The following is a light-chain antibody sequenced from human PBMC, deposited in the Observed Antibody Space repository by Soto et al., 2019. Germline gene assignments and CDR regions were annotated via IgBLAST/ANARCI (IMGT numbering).Light chain of an antibody. J-gene: IGKJ1*01. V-gene: IGKV3-20*01. CDR2: RAS. Sequence: EIVLTQSPGTLSLSPGERGTLSCRASQSIGSNYLAWYQQKPGQAPRLLIYRASIRAPGIPDRFSGSGSGTDFTLTISRLEPEDFAMYYCQQYDTSPRTFGQGTKVDVK. CDR3: QQYDTSPRT. CDR1: QSIGSNY.